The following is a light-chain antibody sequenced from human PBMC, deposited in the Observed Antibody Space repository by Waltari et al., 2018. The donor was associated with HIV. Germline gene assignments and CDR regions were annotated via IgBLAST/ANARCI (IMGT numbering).Light chain of an antibody. J-gene: IGKJ3*01. CDR3: QHLNSFPPFT. V-gene: IGKV1-9*01. CDR1: QGISSN. CDR2: AAS. Sequence: DFQLTQSPSFLSASVGDRVVITCRASQGISSNLAWYQQKPGLAPKLLIYAASSLPSGVPSRFSGGASGTQFTLTIRNLQPEDFATYYCQHLNSFPPFTFGPGTTVDVK.